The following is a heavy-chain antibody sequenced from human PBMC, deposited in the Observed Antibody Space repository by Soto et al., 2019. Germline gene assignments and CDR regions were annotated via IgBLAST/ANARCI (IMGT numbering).Heavy chain of an antibody. J-gene: IGHJ5*02. D-gene: IGHD2-15*01. V-gene: IGHV4-30-2*01. Sequence: QLQLQESGSGLVKPSQTLSLTCAVSGGSISSGGYSWSWIRQPPGKGLEWIGYIYHSGSTYYNPSLKSRVTISVDRSKNQFSLKLSSVTAADTAVYYCARASGVVVAATRHNWFDPWGQGTLVTVSS. CDR1: GGSISSGGYS. CDR2: IYHSGST. CDR3: ARASGVVVAATRHNWFDP.